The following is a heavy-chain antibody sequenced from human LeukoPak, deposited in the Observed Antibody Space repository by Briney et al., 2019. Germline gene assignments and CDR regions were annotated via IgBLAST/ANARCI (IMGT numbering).Heavy chain of an antibody. CDR1: GFTFSTYS. Sequence: GGSLRLSCAASGFTFSTYSMSWVRQAPGKGLDWVASINQDGSAEYYVDSVRGRFSISRDSAKNSLYLQVNSLRVDDTAVYYCVRLFGGVTTFDYWGQRTLVTVSS. CDR2: INQDGSAE. CDR3: VRLFGGVTTFDY. V-gene: IGHV3-7*01. D-gene: IGHD4-17*01. J-gene: IGHJ4*02.